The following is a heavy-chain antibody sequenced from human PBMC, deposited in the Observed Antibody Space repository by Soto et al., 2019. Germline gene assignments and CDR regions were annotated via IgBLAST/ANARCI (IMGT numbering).Heavy chain of an antibody. CDR3: ARGYCSSTSCFDP. Sequence: SDTLSLTCAVSGGSFSGYYWSWIRQPPGKGLEWIGEINHSGSTNYNPSLKSRVTISVDTSKNQFSLKLSSVTAADTAVYYCARGYCSSTSCFDPWGQGTLVTVSS. CDR1: GGSFSGYY. V-gene: IGHV4-34*01. J-gene: IGHJ5*02. CDR2: INHSGST. D-gene: IGHD2-2*01.